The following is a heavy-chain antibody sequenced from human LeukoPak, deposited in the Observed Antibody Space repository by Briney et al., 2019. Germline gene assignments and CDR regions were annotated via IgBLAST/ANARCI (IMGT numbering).Heavy chain of an antibody. J-gene: IGHJ3*02. CDR2: IYTSGST. D-gene: IGHD3-10*01. CDR1: GGSISSHY. CDR3: ARSSYYYGADAYDI. Sequence: SETLSLTCTVSGGSISSHYWSWIRQPAGKGLEWIGRIYTSGSTNYNPSLKSRVTMSVDTSKNQFSLKLSSVTAADTAVYYCARSSYYYGADAYDIWGQGTMVTVSS. V-gene: IGHV4-4*07.